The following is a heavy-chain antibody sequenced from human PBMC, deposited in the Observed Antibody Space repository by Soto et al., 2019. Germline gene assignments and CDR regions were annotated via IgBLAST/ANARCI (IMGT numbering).Heavy chain of an antibody. D-gene: IGHD3-22*01. CDR2: ISSSSSYI. CDR1: GFTFSSYS. CDR3: ARDIVDSSGYYYFAFDI. J-gene: IGHJ3*02. Sequence: GGSLRLSCAASGFTFSSYSMNWVRQAPGKGLEWVSSISSSSSYIYYADSVKRRFTISRDNAKNSLYLQMNSLRAEDTAVYYCARDIVDSSGYYYFAFDIWGQGTMVTVSS. V-gene: IGHV3-21*01.